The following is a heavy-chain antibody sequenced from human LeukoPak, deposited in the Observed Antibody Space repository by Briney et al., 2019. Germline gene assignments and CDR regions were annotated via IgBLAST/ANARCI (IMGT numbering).Heavy chain of an antibody. CDR2: IWYDGSNK. Sequence: GGSLRLSCAASGFTFSNYGIHWVRQVPGKGLEWVAVIWYDGSNKYYADSVKGRFTISRDNSKNTLYLQMNSLRAEDTGVYYCAKGDGYNYGYFDYWGQGNLVTVSS. J-gene: IGHJ4*02. V-gene: IGHV3-33*06. CDR3: AKGDGYNYGYFDY. CDR1: GFTFSNYG. D-gene: IGHD5-18*01.